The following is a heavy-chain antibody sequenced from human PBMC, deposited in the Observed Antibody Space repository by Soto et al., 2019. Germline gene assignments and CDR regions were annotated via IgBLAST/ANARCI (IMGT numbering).Heavy chain of an antibody. CDR2: ISGSGGST. CDR3: AKDQVSSWYAEYFHH. D-gene: IGHD6-13*01. Sequence: GGSLRLSCAASGFTFSSYAMSWVRQAPGKGLEWVSAISGSGGSTYYADSVKGRFTISRDNSKNTLYLQMNSLRAEDTAVYYCAKDQVSSWYAEYFHHWGQGTLVTVSS. V-gene: IGHV3-23*01. J-gene: IGHJ1*01. CDR1: GFTFSSYA.